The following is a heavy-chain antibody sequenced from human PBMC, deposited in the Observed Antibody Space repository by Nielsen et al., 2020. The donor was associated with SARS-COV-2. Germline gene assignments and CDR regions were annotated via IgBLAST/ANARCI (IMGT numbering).Heavy chain of an antibody. D-gene: IGHD5-18*01. CDR2: ISSSSTNI. V-gene: IGHV3-48*02. J-gene: IGHJ1*01. CDR1: GFTFNTYS. CDR3: VRDYLSGYKFQH. Sequence: GGSLRLSCAASGFTFNTYSMNWVRQAPGKGLEWISYISSSSTNIYYVDSVRGRFTISRDNAKNSLYLQMNSLRDEDTAVYYCVRDYLSGYKFQHWGRGTLVTVSS.